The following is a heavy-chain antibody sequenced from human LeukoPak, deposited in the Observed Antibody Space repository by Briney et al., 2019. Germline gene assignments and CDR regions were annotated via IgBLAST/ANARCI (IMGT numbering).Heavy chain of an antibody. CDR1: GFTFSSYS. J-gene: IGHJ6*03. D-gene: IGHD1-26*01. V-gene: IGHV3-21*01. Sequence: GGTLRLSCAASGFTFSSYSMNWVRQAPGKGLEWVSSITSSSTNINYADSAKDRFTNSRDNAKIALYLQMNSLRAEDTAVYYCARVLLGATTIKYYYYYMDVWGKGTTVTVSS. CDR3: ARVLLGATTIKYYYYYMDV. CDR2: ITSSSTNI.